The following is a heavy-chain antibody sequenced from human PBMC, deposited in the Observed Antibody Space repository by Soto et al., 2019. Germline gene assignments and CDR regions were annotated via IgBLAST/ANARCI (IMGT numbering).Heavy chain of an antibody. V-gene: IGHV3-23*01. CDR3: AKDQRGVAAYYYGMDV. Sequence: GGSLRLSCAASGFTFSSYAMSWVRQAPGKGLEWVSAISGSGGSTYYADSVKGRFTISRDNSKNTLYLQMNSLRAEDTAVYYCAKDQRGVAAYYYGMDVWGQGTTVTVSS. D-gene: IGHD3-10*01. CDR1: GFTFSSYA. J-gene: IGHJ6*02. CDR2: ISGSGGST.